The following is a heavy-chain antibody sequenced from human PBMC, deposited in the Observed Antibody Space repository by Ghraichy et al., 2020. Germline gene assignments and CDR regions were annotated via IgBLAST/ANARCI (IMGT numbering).Heavy chain of an antibody. V-gene: IGHV4-59*01. J-gene: IGHJ4*02. Sequence: ESLNISCTVSGGSISGYYWSWLRQPPGKGLGWIGYISYSGSTRYTPSLKSRVTMSIDTSRNQFSLKVTSLTAADTAVYYCARVLLSNYYESRLEREATYYFDYWGQGSLVTVSS. CDR3: ARVLLSNYYESRLEREATYYFDY. CDR2: ISYSGST. CDR1: GGSISGYY. D-gene: IGHD3-22*01.